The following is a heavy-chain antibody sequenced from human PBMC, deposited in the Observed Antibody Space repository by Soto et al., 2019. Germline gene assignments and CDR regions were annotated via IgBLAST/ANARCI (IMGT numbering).Heavy chain of an antibody. V-gene: IGHV1-69*12. Sequence: QVQLVQSGAEVKKPGSSVKVSCKASGGTFSSYAISWVRQAPEQGLEWMGGIIPIFGTANYAQKFQGRVTITADESTSTDYMELSSLRSEDTAVYYCARGDYYGSGRAPYGMDVWGQGTTVTVSS. D-gene: IGHD3-10*01. CDR3: ARGDYYGSGRAPYGMDV. J-gene: IGHJ6*02. CDR1: GGTFSSYA. CDR2: IIPIFGTA.